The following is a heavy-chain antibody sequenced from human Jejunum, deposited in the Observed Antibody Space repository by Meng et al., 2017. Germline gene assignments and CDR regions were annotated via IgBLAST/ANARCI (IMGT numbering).Heavy chain of an antibody. V-gene: IGHV4-4*02. D-gene: IGHD2-8*01. CDR3: ARDFEALNGV. CDR1: GDSISSSYW. CDR2: IYHSGTT. J-gene: IGHJ1*01. Sequence: QVQLQESGPGLVKPWGTLSLTCAVSGDSISSSYWWSWARQSPGKGLEWIGEIYHSGTTNYNPSLKSRVALSVDKSKNQFSLNLSSVTAADTAVYFCARDFEALNGVWGQGTLVTVSS.